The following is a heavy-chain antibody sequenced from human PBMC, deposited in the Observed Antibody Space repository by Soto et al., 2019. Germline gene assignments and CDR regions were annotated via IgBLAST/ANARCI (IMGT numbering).Heavy chain of an antibody. CDR2: IYYSGTT. V-gene: IGHV4-59*08. D-gene: IGHD6-13*01. J-gene: IGHJ4*02. CDR1: GGSISSYY. Sequence: QVQLQESGPGLVKPSETLSLTCIVSGGSISSYYWSWIRQPPGKGLEWIGYIYYSGTTNYNPSLKSRVTISVDTSKNQFSLNLSSVTAADTAVYYCARHDPRSSSWKTFDYWGQGILVTVSS. CDR3: ARHDPRSSSWKTFDY.